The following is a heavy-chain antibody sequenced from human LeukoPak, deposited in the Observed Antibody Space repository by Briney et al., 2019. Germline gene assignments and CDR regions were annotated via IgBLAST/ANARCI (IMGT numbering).Heavy chain of an antibody. CDR2: ISGSGSST. Sequence: GGSLRLSCAASGFTFSNYAMTWVRQAPGKGLEWVSGISGSGSSTYYADSVKGRFTLSRDYPKNTLYLQMNSLRAEDTAMYYCARALVDTSVVTSGLMNWFDPWGQGTVVTVSS. CDR3: ARALVDTSVVTSGLMNWFDP. V-gene: IGHV3-23*01. CDR1: GFTFSNYA. D-gene: IGHD5-18*01. J-gene: IGHJ5*02.